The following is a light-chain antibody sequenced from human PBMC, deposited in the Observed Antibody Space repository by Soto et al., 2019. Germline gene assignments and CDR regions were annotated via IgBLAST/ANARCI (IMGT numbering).Light chain of an antibody. CDR1: SGHSNYA. J-gene: IGLJ3*02. CDR2: VNSDGSH. Sequence: QLVLTQSPSASGSLGASVKVTCTLSSGHSNYAIAWHQQQPEKGPRYLVKVNSDGSHNRGDGIPDRFSGSSSGAERYLTISSLQSEDGADYYCQTWDSGIVVFGGGTQLTVL. CDR3: QTWDSGIVV. V-gene: IGLV4-69*01.